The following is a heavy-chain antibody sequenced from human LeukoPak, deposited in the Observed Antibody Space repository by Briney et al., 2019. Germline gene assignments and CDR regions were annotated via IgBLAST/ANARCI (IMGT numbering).Heavy chain of an antibody. CDR1: GFTFSRCW. D-gene: IGHD1-1*01. V-gene: IGHV3-7*01. CDR2: IKQDGGEK. Sequence: PGGSLRLSCTASGFTFSRCWMSWVRQAPGKGLEWVANIKQDGGEKYCVDSVKGRFSISRDNAKNALYPQMNSLKVEDTAVYYCAREETYWNPSGYYYYYMDVWGTGTTVTVSS. J-gene: IGHJ6*03. CDR3: AREETYWNPSGYYYYYMDV.